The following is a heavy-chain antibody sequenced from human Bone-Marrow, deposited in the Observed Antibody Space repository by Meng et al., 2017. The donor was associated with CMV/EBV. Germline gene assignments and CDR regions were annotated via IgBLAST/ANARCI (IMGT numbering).Heavy chain of an antibody. J-gene: IGHJ6*02. CDR2: ISYDGSNK. D-gene: IGHD2-2*02. CDR1: GFTFSDYY. V-gene: IGHV3-30-3*01. Sequence: GESLKISCAASGFTFSDYYMSWVRQAPGKGLEWVAVISYDGSNKYYADSVKGRFTISRDNSKNTLYLQMNSLRAEDTAVYYCARVGVPAAIGYYYGMDVWGQGTTVTVSS. CDR3: ARVGVPAAIGYYYGMDV.